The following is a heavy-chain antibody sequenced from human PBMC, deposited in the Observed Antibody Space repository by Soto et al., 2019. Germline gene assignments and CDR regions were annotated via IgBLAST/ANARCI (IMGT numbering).Heavy chain of an antibody. CDR2: IKGDGTNT. Sequence: EVQLVDSGGGLVQFGGSLRLSCAASGFTFSSYWMHRVRQVPGKGLVWVSRIKGDGTNTGYADSVKGRFTISRDNVKNTLYLQMNSLRAEDTAVYYCARGLSGYYGFDYWGQGTLVTVSS. D-gene: IGHD5-12*01. J-gene: IGHJ4*02. CDR3: ARGLSGYYGFDY. CDR1: GFTFSSYW. V-gene: IGHV3-74*01.